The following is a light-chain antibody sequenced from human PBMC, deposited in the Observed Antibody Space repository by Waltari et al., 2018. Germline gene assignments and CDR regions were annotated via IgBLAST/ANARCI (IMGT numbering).Light chain of an antibody. Sequence: SSELTQDPAVSVALGQTVRITCQGDSLRSYYASWYQQKPGQAPVLVIYGKNNRPSGIPDRFSGSSSGNTASLTITGAQAEDEADYYCNSRDSSGNRVVFGEGTKLTVL. CDR1: SLRSYY. V-gene: IGLV3-19*01. J-gene: IGLJ2*01. CDR3: NSRDSSGNRVV. CDR2: GKN.